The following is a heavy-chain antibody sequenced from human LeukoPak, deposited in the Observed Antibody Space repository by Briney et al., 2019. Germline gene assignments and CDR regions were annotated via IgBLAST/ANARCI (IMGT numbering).Heavy chain of an antibody. CDR3: ARAGSGSYSAIDY. V-gene: IGHV3-21*01. D-gene: IGHD1-26*01. CDR1: GFTFSSYS. J-gene: IGHJ4*02. Sequence: GGSLRLSCAPSGFTFSSYSMNWVGQAPGEGLEWVSSISTSSNYIYYADSVKGRFTISRDNAKNSLYLQMNSLRAEDTAVYYCARAGSGSYSAIDYWGQGTLVTVSS. CDR2: ISTSSNYI.